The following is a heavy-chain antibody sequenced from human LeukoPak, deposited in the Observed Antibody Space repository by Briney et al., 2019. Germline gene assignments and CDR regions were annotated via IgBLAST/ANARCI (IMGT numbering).Heavy chain of an antibody. D-gene: IGHD1-26*01. CDR3: AKLREWELPDLFDY. CDR2: ITRSNYI. V-gene: IGHV3-21*04. CDR1: GFTFSSYS. J-gene: IGHJ4*02. Sequence: GGSLRLSCAASGFTFSSYSMNWVRQAPGKGLEWVSSITRSNYIYYADSVKGRFTISRDNSKNTLYLQMNSLRAEDTAVYYCAKLREWELPDLFDYWGQGTLVTVSS.